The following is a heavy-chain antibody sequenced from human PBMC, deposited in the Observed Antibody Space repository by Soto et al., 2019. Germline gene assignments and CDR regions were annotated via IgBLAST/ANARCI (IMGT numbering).Heavy chain of an antibody. CDR3: ARAWGRVFDY. V-gene: IGHV4-59*01. CDR2: IYYSGST. J-gene: IGHJ4*02. D-gene: IGHD3-16*01. Sequence: QVQLQASGPGLVKHSETLSLTCTVSGGSISSYYWSWIRQPPGKGLEWIGYIYYSGSTNYNPSLKSRVTISVDTSKNQFSLKLSSVTAADTAVYYCARAWGRVFDYWGQGTLVTVSS. CDR1: GGSISSYY.